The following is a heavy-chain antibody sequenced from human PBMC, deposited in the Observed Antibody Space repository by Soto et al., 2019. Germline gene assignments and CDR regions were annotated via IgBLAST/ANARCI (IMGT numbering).Heavy chain of an antibody. V-gene: IGHV3-66*01. D-gene: IGHD2-21*01. CDR2: FYTGGST. Sequence: PGGSLRLSCAASGFTVSSNYMSWVRQAPGKGLEWLVVFYTGGSTNYADSGKRRFTISRDNSKNTLYVQMNSLRAEDTAVYYCARDPRGGVGRVWSVAFDSWGQGTMVTVSS. CDR1: GFTVSSNY. J-gene: IGHJ3*02. CDR3: ARDPRGGVGRVWSVAFDS.